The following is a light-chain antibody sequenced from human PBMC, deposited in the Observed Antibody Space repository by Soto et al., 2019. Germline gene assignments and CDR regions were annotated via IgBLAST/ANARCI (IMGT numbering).Light chain of an antibody. CDR2: EAA. Sequence: EIVLTQSPATLSVSPGERATLSCRASQSVSSHLAWYQQKPGQPPRLLIYEAANRATGIPARFSGSGSGTDFSLTISSLEPEDSAVYYCQQRSSNWPPTWTFGQGTKVDIK. CDR3: QQRSSNWPPTWT. V-gene: IGKV3-11*01. CDR1: QSVSSH. J-gene: IGKJ1*01.